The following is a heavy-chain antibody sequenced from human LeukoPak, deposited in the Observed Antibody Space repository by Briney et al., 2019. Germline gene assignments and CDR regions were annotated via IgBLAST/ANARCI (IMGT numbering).Heavy chain of an antibody. CDR1: GFTFSSYE. J-gene: IGHJ2*01. V-gene: IGHV3-48*03. CDR3: ARELRVGTAFDL. CDR2: ISSSGSNI. Sequence: PGGSLRLSCAASGFTFSSYEMNWVRQAPGKGLEWVSYISSSGSNIYYADSVKGRFTISRDNAKNSLYLQMNSLRAEDTAVYYCARELRVGTAFDLWGRGTLVTVSS. D-gene: IGHD3-10*01.